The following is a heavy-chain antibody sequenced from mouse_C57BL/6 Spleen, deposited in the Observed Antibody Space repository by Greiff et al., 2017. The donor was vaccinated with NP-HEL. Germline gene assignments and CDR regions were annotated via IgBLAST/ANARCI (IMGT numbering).Heavy chain of an antibody. CDR2: INPNNGGT. CDR3: ARGGSSSGFAY. CDR1: GYTFTDYN. Sequence: EVKLMESGPELVKPGASVKIPCKASGYTFTDYNMDWVKQSHGKSLEWIGDINPNNGGTIYNQKFKGKATLTVDKSSSTAYMELRSLTSEDTAVYYCARGGSSSGFAYWGQGTLVTVSA. V-gene: IGHV1-18*01. J-gene: IGHJ3*01. D-gene: IGHD1-1*01.